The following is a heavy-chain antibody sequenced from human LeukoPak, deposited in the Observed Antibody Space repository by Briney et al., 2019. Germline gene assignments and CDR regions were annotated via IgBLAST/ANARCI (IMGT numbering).Heavy chain of an antibody. CDR1: SGSISSGGYY. CDR2: IYYSGST. CDR3: ARAAAFGWFDP. J-gene: IGHJ5*02. V-gene: IGHV4-31*03. D-gene: IGHD3-16*01. Sequence: SETLSLTCTVSSGSISSGGYYWSWIRQHPGKGLEWIGYIYYSGSTYYNPSLKSRVTISVDTSKNQFSLKLSSVTAADTAVYYCARAAAFGWFDPWGQGTLVTVSS.